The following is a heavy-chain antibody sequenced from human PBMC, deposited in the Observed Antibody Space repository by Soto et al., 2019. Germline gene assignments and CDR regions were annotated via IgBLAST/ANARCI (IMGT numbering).Heavy chain of an antibody. CDR3: AVSSSWFYYYGMDV. D-gene: IGHD6-13*01. CDR1: GGSFSGYY. V-gene: IGHV4-34*01. Sequence: SETLSLTCAVYGGSFSGYYWSWIRQPPGKGLGWIGEINHSGSTNYNPSLKSRVTISVDTSKNQFSLKLSSVTAADTAVYYCAVSSSWFYYYGMDVWGQGTTVTVSS. J-gene: IGHJ6*02. CDR2: INHSGST.